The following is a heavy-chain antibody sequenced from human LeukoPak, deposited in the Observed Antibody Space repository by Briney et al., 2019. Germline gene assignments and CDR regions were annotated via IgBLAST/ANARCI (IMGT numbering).Heavy chain of an antibody. J-gene: IGHJ4*02. CDR1: GGSISSTSHH. Sequence: SETLSLTCTVAGGSISSTSHHWGWIRQPPGKGLEWIGSIYYRGSTYYNPSLKSRVTISVDTSKTQFSLKLNSVTAADTAVYYCARQAREQWLDRAYYFDYWGQGSLVTVSS. V-gene: IGHV4-39*01. CDR2: IYYRGST. CDR3: ARQAREQWLDRAYYFDY. D-gene: IGHD6-19*01.